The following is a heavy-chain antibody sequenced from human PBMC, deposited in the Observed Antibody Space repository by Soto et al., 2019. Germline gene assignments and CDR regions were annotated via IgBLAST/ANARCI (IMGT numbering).Heavy chain of an antibody. J-gene: IGHJ2*01. CDR1: GFSLSTSGVG. CDR2: IYWDDDK. D-gene: IGHD2-2*01. CDR3: AHFGSSATTGYSDL. V-gene: IGHV2-5*02. Sequence: QITLKESGPTLVKPTQTLTLTCTFSGFSLSTSGVGVGWIRQPPGKALEWLALIYWDDDKRYSPSLKSRLTITKDTSKNQVVLTMTNMDPVDTATYYCAHFGSSATTGYSDLWGRGTLVTVSS.